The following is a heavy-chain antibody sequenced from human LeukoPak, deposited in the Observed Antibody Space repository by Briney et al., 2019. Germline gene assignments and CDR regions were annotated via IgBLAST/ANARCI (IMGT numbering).Heavy chain of an antibody. V-gene: IGHV4-59*01. CDR3: ARDKIAVADY. J-gene: IGHJ4*02. Sequence: SETLSLTCTVSGGSISSYYWSWIRQPPGKGLEWIGYIYYSGSTNYNPSLKSRVTISVDTSKNQFPLKLSSVTAADTAVYYCARDKIAVADYWGQGTLVTVSS. CDR2: IYYSGST. D-gene: IGHD6-19*01. CDR1: GGSISSYY.